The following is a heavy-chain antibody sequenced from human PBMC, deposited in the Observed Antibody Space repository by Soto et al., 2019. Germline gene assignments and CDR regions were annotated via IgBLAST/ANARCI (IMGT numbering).Heavy chain of an antibody. Sequence: GGSLRLSCTASGFTFSNCAMNWVRQAPGKGLEWVSLISWDGGSTYYVDSVKGRFTISRDNSKNSLYLQMNSLRTEDTALYYCAKDIRLNGDRNYYYGMDVWGQGTTVTVSS. CDR2: ISWDGGST. D-gene: IGHD7-27*01. CDR1: GFTFSNCA. V-gene: IGHV3-43*01. J-gene: IGHJ6*02. CDR3: AKDIRLNGDRNYYYGMDV.